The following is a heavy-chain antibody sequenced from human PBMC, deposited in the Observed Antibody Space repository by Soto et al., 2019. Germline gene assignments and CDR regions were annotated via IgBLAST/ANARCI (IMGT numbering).Heavy chain of an antibody. D-gene: IGHD2-15*01. CDR3: AREDIVVVVAAMVGYDYYYYMDV. V-gene: IGHV3-48*01. CDR2: ISSSSSTI. Sequence: PGGPNRVPYTVSECTFSSYSVSCVRQAPGKGLEWVSYISSSSSTIYYADSVKGRFTISRDNAKNSLYLQMNSLRAEDTAVYYCAREDIVVVVAAMVGYDYYYYMDVWGKGTTVTVSS. CDR1: ECTFSSYS. J-gene: IGHJ6*03.